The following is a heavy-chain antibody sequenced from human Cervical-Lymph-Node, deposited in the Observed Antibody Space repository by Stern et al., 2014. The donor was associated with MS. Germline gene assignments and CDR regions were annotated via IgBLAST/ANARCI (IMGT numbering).Heavy chain of an antibody. CDR2: ISPKTGSA. D-gene: IGHD1-26*01. CDR1: GYTFTAYF. Sequence: VQLVESGAEVERPGASVKVSCKASGYTFTAYFLPWVRQAPGQGLGWMGWISPKTGSATYAQKFQDRVTMTRDTSINTGYMEVSSLRSDDTAVYYCARDRGSYSDYWGQGTLVAVSS. J-gene: IGHJ4*02. V-gene: IGHV1-2*02. CDR3: ARDRGSYSDY.